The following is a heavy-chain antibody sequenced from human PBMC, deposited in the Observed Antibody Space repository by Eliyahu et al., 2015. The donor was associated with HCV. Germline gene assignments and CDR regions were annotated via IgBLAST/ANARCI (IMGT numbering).Heavy chain of an antibody. CDR1: DGSISIST. CDR2: XIIVGPP. CDR3: ASRLASSGFSYAF. Sequence: QLQESGPGLLKPSETLSLTCAVSDGSISISTAQGRGWSGLATXIIVGPPNYNPSLMSRPTISVDVPKNQFSLKLSAVTAADTAVYFCASRLASSGFSYAFWGQGTLVTVSS. V-gene: IGHV4/OR15-8*01. D-gene: IGHD3-16*01. J-gene: IGHJ4*02.